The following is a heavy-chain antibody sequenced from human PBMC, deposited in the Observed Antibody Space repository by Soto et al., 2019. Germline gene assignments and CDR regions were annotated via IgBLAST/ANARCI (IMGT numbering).Heavy chain of an antibody. CDR1: GGTFSSYA. V-gene: IGHV1-69*06. D-gene: IGHD3-22*01. J-gene: IGHJ4*02. Sequence: ASVKVSCKASGGTFSSYAISWVRQAPGQGLEWMGGIIPIFGTANYAQKFQGRVTITADKSTSTAYMELSSLRSEDTAVYYCARGGAYVRPSYYDSSGYSTFDYWGQGTLVTVSS. CDR2: IIPIFGTA. CDR3: ARGGAYVRPSYYDSSGYSTFDY.